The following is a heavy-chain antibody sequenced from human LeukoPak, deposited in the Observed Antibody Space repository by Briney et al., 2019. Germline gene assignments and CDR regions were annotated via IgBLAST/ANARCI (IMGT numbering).Heavy chain of an antibody. J-gene: IGHJ3*02. CDR3: VRESGGSYYEAFDI. CDR1: GLTLSRDS. CDR2: ICGRRSSL. D-gene: IGHD1-26*01. Sequence: GGSLRLSRSPSGLTLSRDSMRWVRQPPGKGLEWVSSICGRRSSLYYAHSVKGRFTISRANAKNSLYLEMNSLRAEDTAMYYCVRESGGSYYEAFDISGEGRMVTVSS. V-gene: IGHV3-21*01.